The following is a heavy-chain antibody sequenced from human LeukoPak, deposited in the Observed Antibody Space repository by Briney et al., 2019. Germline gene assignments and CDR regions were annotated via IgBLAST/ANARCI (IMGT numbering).Heavy chain of an antibody. CDR3: ARLLGSVTTYDY. J-gene: IGHJ4*02. D-gene: IGHD4-11*01. CDR1: GFTFSSYG. V-gene: IGHV3-30*03. CDR2: ISYDGSNK. Sequence: HPGGSLRLSCAASGFTFSSYGMHWVRQAPGKGLEWVAVISYDGSNKYYADSVKGRFTISRDNSKNTLYLQMNSLRAEDTAVYYCARLLGSVTTYDYWGQGTLVTVSS.